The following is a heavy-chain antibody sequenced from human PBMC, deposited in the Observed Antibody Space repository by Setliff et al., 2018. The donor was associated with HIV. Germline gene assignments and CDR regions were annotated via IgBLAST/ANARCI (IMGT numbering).Heavy chain of an antibody. J-gene: IGHJ4*02. D-gene: IGHD4-17*01. CDR2: VSPYNGHT. CDR3: ARTDYGGNSGGNYFDY. Sequence: ASVKVSCKASGYTFTTYDITWVRQAPGQGLEWLGWVSPYNGHTNFAQKFQGRVTMATDTATSTAYMEVRSLRSDDTAVYYCARTDYGGNSGGNYFDYWGQGSLVTVSS. CDR1: GYTFTTYD. V-gene: IGHV1-18*01.